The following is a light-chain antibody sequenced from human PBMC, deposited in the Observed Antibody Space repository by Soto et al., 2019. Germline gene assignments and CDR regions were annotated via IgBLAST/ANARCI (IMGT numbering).Light chain of an antibody. V-gene: IGLV2-8*01. Sequence: QSALTQPPSASGSPGQSVTISCTGTSSDVGGYNYVSWYQQHPGKAPKLMIYDVSKRPSGVPDRFSGSKSGNTASLTVSGLQAEDEADYYCSSYVGSNNFVFGTGT. J-gene: IGLJ1*01. CDR2: DVS. CDR3: SSYVGSNNFV. CDR1: SSDVGGYNY.